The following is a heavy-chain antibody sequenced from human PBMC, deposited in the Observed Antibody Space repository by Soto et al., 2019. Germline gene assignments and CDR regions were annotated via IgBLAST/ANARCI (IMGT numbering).Heavy chain of an antibody. CDR3: SSVPDCYTSCLDY. J-gene: IGHJ4*02. D-gene: IGHD2-21*01. V-gene: IGHV4-30-4*01. CDR1: GASISSGDYY. CDR2: IYYTGNT. Sequence: QVQLQESGPGLVKPSQTLSLSCTVSGASISSGDYYWSWIRQPPGKGLEWIGYIYYTGNTVFNPSHKSRVSRSVDTFTIQFSLKMNPVTAEETSVYYCSSVPDCYTSCLDYWGQGTLGTVSS.